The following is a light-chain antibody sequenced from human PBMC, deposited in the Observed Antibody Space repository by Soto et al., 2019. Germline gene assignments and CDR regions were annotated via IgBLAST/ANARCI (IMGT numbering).Light chain of an antibody. CDR3: HQYDSSPPT. J-gene: IGKJ4*01. V-gene: IGKV4-1*01. Sequence: DIVMTQSPDSLAVSLGERATINCKSSLSALYGSINKNYLAWYQQKPGQPPKLLIHCASTRESGVPGPFSGRGSGTEFTLNISRLQAEDVAVYCCHQYDSSPPTVDGGTMVETK. CDR1: LSALYGSINKNY. CDR2: CAS.